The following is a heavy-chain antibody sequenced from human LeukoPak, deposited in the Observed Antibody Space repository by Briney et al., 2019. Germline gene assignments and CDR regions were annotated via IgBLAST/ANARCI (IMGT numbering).Heavy chain of an antibody. CDR3: ARGDSRAPGLDY. Sequence: SETLSLTCTVSGGSISSYYWSWIRQPPGKGLEWIGYIYYSGSSNNNPSLNSRVTISVDTSKNQFCLKLSSMTAADTAVYYCARGDSRAPGLDYWGQGTLVTVSS. CDR1: GGSISSYY. D-gene: IGHD6-13*01. J-gene: IGHJ4*02. CDR2: IYYSGSS. V-gene: IGHV4-59*01.